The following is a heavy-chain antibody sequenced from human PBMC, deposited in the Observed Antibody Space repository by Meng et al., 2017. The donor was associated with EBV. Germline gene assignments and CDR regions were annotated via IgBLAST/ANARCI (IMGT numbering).Heavy chain of an antibody. V-gene: IGHV4-4*02. D-gene: IGHD3-22*01. CDR2: IYHSGST. CDR1: GVSISSSNW. J-gene: IGHJ4*02. Sequence: QGPLPVPGPGLVNPSGTRTLTCAFSGVSISSSNWWSWVRQPPGKGLEWIGEIYHSGSTNYNPSLKSRVTISVDKSKNQFSLKLSSVTAADTAVYYCARRSLDYYDSSGFDYWGQGTLVTVSS. CDR3: ARRSLDYYDSSGFDY.